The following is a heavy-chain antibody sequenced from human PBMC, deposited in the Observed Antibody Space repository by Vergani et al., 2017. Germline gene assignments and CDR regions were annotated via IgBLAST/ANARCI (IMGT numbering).Heavy chain of an antibody. CDR3: AKDIAAAGYYFDY. V-gene: IGHV3-30*02. Sequence: VQLLESGGDLVQPGGSLRLSCAASGFTFIMHAMSWVRQAPGKGLEWVAFIRYDGSNKYYADSVKGRFTISRDNSKNTLYLQMNSLRAEDTAVYYCAKDIAAAGYYFDYWGQGTLVTVSS. D-gene: IGHD6-13*01. CDR1: GFTFIMHA. J-gene: IGHJ4*02. CDR2: IRYDGSNK.